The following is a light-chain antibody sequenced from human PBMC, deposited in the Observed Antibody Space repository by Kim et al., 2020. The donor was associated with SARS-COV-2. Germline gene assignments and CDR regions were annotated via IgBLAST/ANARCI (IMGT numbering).Light chain of an antibody. CDR3: ETWDRNTRG. CDR1: RGHGSYI. Sequence: SVKHNCTPSRGHGSYIVAWHQQQPRKGPGYLMKLEGSGSYNKGSGVPDRFSGASSGADRYLTISNLRSEDEADYYCETWDRNTRGFGGGTKLTVL. V-gene: IGLV4-60*03. J-gene: IGLJ3*02. CDR2: LEGSGSY.